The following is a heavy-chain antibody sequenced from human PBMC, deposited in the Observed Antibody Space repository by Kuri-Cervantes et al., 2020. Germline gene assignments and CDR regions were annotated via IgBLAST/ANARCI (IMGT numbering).Heavy chain of an antibody. D-gene: IGHD3-10*01. CDR2: IYHSGST. J-gene: IGHJ6*02. CDR3: ARDLRPDYYGSGRGSGVTYYYYGMDV. Sequence: ESLKFSCAASGFTVSNNYMSWVRQPPGKGLEWIGEIYHSGSTNYNPSLKSRVTISVDKSKNQFSLKLSSVTAADTAVYYCARDLRPDYYGSGRGSGVTYYYYGMDVWGQGTTVTVSS. V-gene: IGHV4/OR15-8*01. CDR1: GFTVSNNY.